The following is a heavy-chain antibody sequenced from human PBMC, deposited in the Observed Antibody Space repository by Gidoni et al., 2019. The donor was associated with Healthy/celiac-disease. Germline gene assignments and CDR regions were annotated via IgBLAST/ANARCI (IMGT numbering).Heavy chain of an antibody. V-gene: IGHV3-21*01. CDR2: ISISISYI. Sequence: EVQLVESGGGVVKPGGSLRLSCAASGCTFSSYGMNWVRQAPEKGLEWVSSISISISYIDYADSVKGRFTISRDNAKNSLYLQMNSLRAEDTAVYYCARVRVGVVEWELHYWGQGTLVTVSS. J-gene: IGHJ4*02. D-gene: IGHD1-26*01. CDR1: GCTFSSYG. CDR3: ARVRVGVVEWELHY.